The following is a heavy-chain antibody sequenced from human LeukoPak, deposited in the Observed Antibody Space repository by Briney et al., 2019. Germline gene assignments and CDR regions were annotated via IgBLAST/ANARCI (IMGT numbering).Heavy chain of an antibody. CDR3: ARDGAGYSYGRYYYYYMDV. CDR1: GYTFTSYY. D-gene: IGHD5-18*01. CDR2: INPSGGST. J-gene: IGHJ6*03. Sequence: ASVKVSCKASGYTFTSYYMHWVRQAPAPGLEWMGIINPSGGSTSSAQKYQGRVSMTRDRSITTAYMELRRQRSDDTAVYYCARDGAGYSYGRYYYYYMDVWGKGTTVTVSS. V-gene: IGHV1-46*01.